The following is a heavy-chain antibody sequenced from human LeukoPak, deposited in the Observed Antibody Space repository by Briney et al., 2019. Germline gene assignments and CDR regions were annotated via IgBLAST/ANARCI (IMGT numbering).Heavy chain of an antibody. Sequence: SETLSLTCTVSGGSVSSVTYYWHWIRQPPGKGLEWIGYISYSGTSNYNPSVKSRVTISVDTSKNQFSLKLSSVTAADTAVYYCARDGDYWGQGTLVTVSS. CDR3: ARDGDY. CDR2: ISYSGTS. J-gene: IGHJ4*02. V-gene: IGHV4-61*01. CDR1: GGSVSSVTYY.